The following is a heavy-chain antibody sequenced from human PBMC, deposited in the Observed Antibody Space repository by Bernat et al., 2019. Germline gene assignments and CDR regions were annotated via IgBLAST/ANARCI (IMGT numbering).Heavy chain of an antibody. D-gene: IGHD3-16*02. CDR3: ARDRYTRGSDAFDI. CDR1: GFTFNTYS. Sequence: EVQLVESGGNLVQPGGSLRLSCAASGFTFNTYSMNWVRQAPGKGLEWLSYISSSSITIYYADSVKGRFTISRDNAKNSLYLQMNSLRDEDTAVYYCARDRYTRGSDAFDICGQGTMVTVSS. V-gene: IGHV3-48*02. J-gene: IGHJ3*02. CDR2: ISSSSITI.